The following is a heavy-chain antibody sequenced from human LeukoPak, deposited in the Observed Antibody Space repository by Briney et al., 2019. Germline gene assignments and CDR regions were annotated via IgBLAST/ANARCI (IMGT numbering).Heavy chain of an antibody. D-gene: IGHD3-22*01. J-gene: IGHJ5*02. CDR1: GDSVSSNSAV. Sequence: SQTLSLTCAISGDSVSSNSAVWNWIRQSPSRGLEWLGRTYYRSKWYNDYAVSVKSRIIINPDTSKNQLSLQLNSVTPEDTAVYYCARAYYDSSGYALWFDPWGQGTLVTVCS. CDR3: ARAYYDSSGYALWFDP. V-gene: IGHV6-1*01. CDR2: TYYRSKWYN.